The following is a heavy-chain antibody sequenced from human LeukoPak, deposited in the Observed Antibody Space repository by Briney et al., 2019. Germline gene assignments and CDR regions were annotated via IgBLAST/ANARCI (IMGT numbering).Heavy chain of an antibody. CDR1: GYTFTSYY. CDR3: ARDPHCGGDCYLYRFDY. Sequence: ASVKVSCKASGYTFTSYYMHWVRQAPGQGLEWMGIINPSGGSTSYAQKFQGRVTMTRDTSTSTVYMELSSLRSEDTAVYYCARDPHCGGDCYLYRFDYWGQGTLVTVSS. CDR2: INPSGGST. V-gene: IGHV1-46*01. J-gene: IGHJ4*02. D-gene: IGHD2-21*02.